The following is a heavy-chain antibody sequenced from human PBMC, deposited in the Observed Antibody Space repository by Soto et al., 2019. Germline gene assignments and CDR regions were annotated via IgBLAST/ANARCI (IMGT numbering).Heavy chain of an antibody. CDR3: ARRGIVVVPAAHRNNYYYYGMDV. CDR2: ISYDGSNK. D-gene: IGHD2-2*01. V-gene: IGHV3-30-3*01. CDR1: GFTFSSYA. Sequence: PGGSLRLSCAASGFTFSSYAMHWVRQAPGKGLEWVAVISYDGSNKYYADSVKGRFTISRDNSKNTLYLQMNSLRAEDTAVYYCARRGIVVVPAAHRNNYYYYGMDVWGQGTTVTVSS. J-gene: IGHJ6*02.